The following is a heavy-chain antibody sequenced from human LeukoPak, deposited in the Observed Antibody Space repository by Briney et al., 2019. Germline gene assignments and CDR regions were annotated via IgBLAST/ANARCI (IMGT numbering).Heavy chain of an antibody. J-gene: IGHJ6*02. CDR3: ARGLVRNDYVWGSYYYYYGMDV. CDR1: GYTFTSYD. V-gene: IGHV1-8*01. CDR2: MNPNSGNT. D-gene: IGHD3-16*01. Sequence: ASVKASCKASGYTFTSYDINWVRQATGQGLEWMGWMNPNSGNTGYAQKFQGRVTMTRNTSISTAYKELSSLRSEDTAVYYCARGLVRNDYVWGSYYYYYGMDVWGQGTTVTVSS.